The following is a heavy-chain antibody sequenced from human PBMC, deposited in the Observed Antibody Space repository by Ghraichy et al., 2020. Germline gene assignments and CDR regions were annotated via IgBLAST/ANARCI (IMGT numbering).Heavy chain of an antibody. CDR1: GFTFSSYA. CDR3: AKDQGAHYGDYEDWFDP. V-gene: IGHV3-23*01. CDR2: ISGSGGST. J-gene: IGHJ5*02. Sequence: LSLTCAASGFTFSSYAMSWVRQAPGKGLEWVSAISGSGGSTYYADSVKGRFTISRDNSKNTLYLQMNSLRAEDTAVYYCAKDQGAHYGDYEDWFDPWGQGTLVTVSS. D-gene: IGHD4-17*01.